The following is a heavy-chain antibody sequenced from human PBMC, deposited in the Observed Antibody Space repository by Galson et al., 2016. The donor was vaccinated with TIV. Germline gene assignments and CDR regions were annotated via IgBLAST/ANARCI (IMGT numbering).Heavy chain of an antibody. V-gene: IGHV4-38-2*02. J-gene: IGHJ5*02. CDR2: ISYSGST. Sequence: SETLSLTCAVSGYSISSGYYWGWIRQSPRKGLQWIATISYSGSTYYNPSLESRAILSLDTSKRQFSLKLYSVTAADTAVYYCARDKSRRGCFDPWGQGSLVTVSS. CDR3: ARDKSRRGCFDP. CDR1: GYSISSGYY.